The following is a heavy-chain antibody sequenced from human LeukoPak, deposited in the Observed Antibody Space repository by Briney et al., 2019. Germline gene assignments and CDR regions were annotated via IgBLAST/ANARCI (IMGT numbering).Heavy chain of an antibody. CDR1: GFTFSSYG. CDR3: AKSAHRYSSGWEQGFDY. Sequence: AGGSLRLSCAASGFTFSSYGMSWVRQAPGKGLEWVSAISGSGGSTYEADSVKGRFTISRDNSKNTLHLQMNSLGAEDTAVYYCAKSAHRYSSGWEQGFDYWGQGTLVTVSS. CDR2: ISGSGGST. J-gene: IGHJ4*02. D-gene: IGHD6-19*01. V-gene: IGHV3-23*01.